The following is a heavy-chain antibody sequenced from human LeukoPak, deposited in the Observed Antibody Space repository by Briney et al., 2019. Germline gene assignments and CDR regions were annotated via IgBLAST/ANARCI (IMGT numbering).Heavy chain of an antibody. Sequence: SETLSLTCTVSGGSISSYYWSWIRQPPGKGLEWIGYIYYSGSTNYNPSLESRVTISVDTSKSQFSLKLSSVTAADTAVYYCASITMVRGVTEGDYWGQGTLVTVSS. CDR2: IYYSGST. CDR3: ASITMVRGVTEGDY. CDR1: GGSISSYY. J-gene: IGHJ4*02. V-gene: IGHV4-59*08. D-gene: IGHD3-10*01.